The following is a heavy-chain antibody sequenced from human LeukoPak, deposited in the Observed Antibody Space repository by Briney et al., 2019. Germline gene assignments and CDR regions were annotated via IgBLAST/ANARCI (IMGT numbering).Heavy chain of an antibody. CDR1: GFTFRSYS. Sequence: GGSLRLSCAASGFTFRSYSLNWVRQAPGKGLEWASSITSGSSYIYHADSVKGRFTLSRDNAKNSLYLQMNSLRAEDTAVYFCASGYDSSGYYYNYWGQGTLVTVSS. CDR2: ITSGSSYI. CDR3: ASGYDSSGYYYNY. J-gene: IGHJ4*02. V-gene: IGHV3-21*01. D-gene: IGHD3-22*01.